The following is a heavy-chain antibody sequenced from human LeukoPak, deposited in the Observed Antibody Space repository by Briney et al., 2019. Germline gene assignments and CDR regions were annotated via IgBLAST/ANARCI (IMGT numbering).Heavy chain of an antibody. CDR1: WFPFNNSP. Sequence: GGALRPPCAALWFPFNNSPLRWVRPAPREGLRGVAEVRGSGSSGGSAFYAGSVKGRFTLSRDNSKNTLYLQMNSLRADDTAVYYCARDDDSSGNLFDYWGQGTLVTVSS. CDR2: VRGSGSSGGSA. CDR3: ARDDDSSGNLFDY. V-gene: IGHV3-23*01. J-gene: IGHJ4*02. D-gene: IGHD3-22*01.